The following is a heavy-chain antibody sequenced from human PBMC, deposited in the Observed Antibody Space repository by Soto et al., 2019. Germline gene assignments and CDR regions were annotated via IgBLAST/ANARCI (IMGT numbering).Heavy chain of an antibody. CDR2: INPSGGST. D-gene: IGHD5-18*01. J-gene: IGHJ6*02. CDR1: GYTFTSYY. CDR3: ARDRSGIQLWPSYYYYYGMDV. V-gene: IGHV1-46*01. Sequence: APVKVSCKASGYTFTSYYMHWVRQAPGQGAEWMGIINPSGGSTSYAQKFQGRVTMTRDTSTSTVYMELSSLRSEDTAVYYCARDRSGIQLWPSYYYYYGMDVWGQGTTVTVSS.